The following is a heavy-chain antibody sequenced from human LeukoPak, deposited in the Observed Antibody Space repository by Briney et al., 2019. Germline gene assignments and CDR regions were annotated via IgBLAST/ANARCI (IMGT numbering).Heavy chain of an antibody. CDR3: ARGRNGDNVDY. D-gene: IGHD2-15*01. Sequence: TLSLTCAVSGGSISSGYYSWSWIRQPPGKGLEWIGYIYHSGSTYYNSSLKSRVTISVDTSKNQFSLKLSSLTAADTAVYYCARGRNGDNVDYWGQGTLVTVSS. CDR2: IYHSGST. CDR1: GGSISSGYYS. V-gene: IGHV4-30-2*01. J-gene: IGHJ4*02.